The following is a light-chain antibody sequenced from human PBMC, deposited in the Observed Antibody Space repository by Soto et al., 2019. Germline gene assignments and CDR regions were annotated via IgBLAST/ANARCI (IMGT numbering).Light chain of an antibody. V-gene: IGLV8-61*01. Sequence: QTVVTQEPSFSVSPGGTVTLTCGLSSGSVSTNYHPTWYQQTPGQAPRTLIYNTNIRSSGVPDRFSGSILGNRAALTITGGQADDESDYYCVLYLGGGIRWVFGGGTKLTVL. CDR1: SGSVSTNYH. CDR2: NTN. CDR3: VLYLGGGIRWV. J-gene: IGLJ3*02.